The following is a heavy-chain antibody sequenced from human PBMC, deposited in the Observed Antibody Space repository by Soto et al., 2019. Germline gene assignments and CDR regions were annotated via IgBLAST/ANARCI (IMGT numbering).Heavy chain of an antibody. CDR3: AREVVWGITLDRGAVARGFDI. J-gene: IGHJ3*02. Sequence: QVQLVQSGAEVKTPGAAVKVSCRTSGYTFITYGIIWVRQAPGQGLEWMGWISTNSGQTNYGEKFQNRVSLTTDGSTRTVYMELKSLTSDDTATYYCAREVVWGITLDRGAVARGFDIWGQGTTVVVSS. D-gene: IGHD3-10*01. V-gene: IGHV1-18*01. CDR1: GYTFITYG. CDR2: ISTNSGQT.